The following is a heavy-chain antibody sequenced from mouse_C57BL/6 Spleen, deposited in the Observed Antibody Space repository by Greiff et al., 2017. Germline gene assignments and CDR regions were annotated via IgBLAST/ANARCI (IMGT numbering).Heavy chain of an antibody. Sequence: QVQLQQPGAELVRPGTSVKLSCKASGYTFTSYWMHWVKQRPGQGLEWIGVIDPSDSYTNYNQKFKGKATLTVDTSSSTAYMQLSSLTSEVSAVYYCARWSGSHWYFDVWGTGTTVTVAS. CDR2: IDPSDSYT. CDR1: GYTFTSYW. V-gene: IGHV1-59*01. J-gene: IGHJ1*03. D-gene: IGHD1-3*01. CDR3: ARWSGSHWYFDV.